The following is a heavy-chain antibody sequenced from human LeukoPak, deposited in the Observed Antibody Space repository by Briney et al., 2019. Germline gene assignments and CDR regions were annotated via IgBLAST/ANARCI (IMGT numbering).Heavy chain of an antibody. V-gene: IGHV4-61*02. CDR3: ARRGPGGRTFDI. J-gene: IGHJ3*02. D-gene: IGHD3-10*01. Sequence: SETLSLTCTVSGGSISSGSYYWSWIRQPAGKGLEWIGRIYTSGSTNYNPSLKSRVTISPDTSKNQFSLKLHSVTAADTAVYYCARRGPGGRTFDIWGQGTMVTVSS. CDR1: GGSISSGSYY. CDR2: IYTSGST.